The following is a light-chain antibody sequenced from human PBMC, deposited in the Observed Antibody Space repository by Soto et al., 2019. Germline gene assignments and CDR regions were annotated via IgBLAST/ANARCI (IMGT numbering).Light chain of an antibody. CDR1: SSDVGVYDY. V-gene: IGLV2-14*01. J-gene: IGLJ3*02. Sequence: QSALTQPASVSGSPGQSITISCTGTSSDVGVYDYVSWYQHHPGKAPKLMIYEVTSRPSGVSSRFSGSKSGNTASPTISGLQAEDEADYYCCSYTTRNTWVFGGGTQLTVL. CDR2: EVT. CDR3: CSYTTRNTWV.